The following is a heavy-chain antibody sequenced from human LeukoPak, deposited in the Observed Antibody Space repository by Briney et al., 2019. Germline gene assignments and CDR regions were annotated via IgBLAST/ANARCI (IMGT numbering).Heavy chain of an antibody. D-gene: IGHD3-3*01. Sequence: QSGRSLRLSCAASGFTFDEYGMHCVREAPGKGVVWGSGISWNSGKIGYADSVKGRFTISRDNAKKSLYLQMNSLRAEDTALYYCAKGPLMGHITGVFDYWGQGTLVTVSS. CDR3: AKGPLMGHITGVFDY. J-gene: IGHJ4*02. CDR2: ISWNSGKI. CDR1: GFTFDEYG. V-gene: IGHV3-9*01.